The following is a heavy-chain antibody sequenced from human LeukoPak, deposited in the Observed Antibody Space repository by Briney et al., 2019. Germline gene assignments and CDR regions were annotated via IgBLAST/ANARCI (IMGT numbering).Heavy chain of an antibody. D-gene: IGHD3-10*01. CDR2: ISYDGKKN. V-gene: IGHV3-30*03. CDR1: GFTFSRFA. J-gene: IGHJ4*02. Sequence: GGSLRLSCAASGFTFSRFAMHWVRQAPGKGLEWVAVISYDGKKNYYADPVKGRFTLSRDDSANTLYLQMNSLRAEDTAVYYCVRGSKIRGVIPEGEFDYWGQGTLVTVSS. CDR3: VRGSKIRGVIPEGEFDY.